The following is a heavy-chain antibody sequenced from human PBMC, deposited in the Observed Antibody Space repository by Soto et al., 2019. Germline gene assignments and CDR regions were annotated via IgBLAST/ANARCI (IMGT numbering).Heavy chain of an antibody. CDR1: GGSISSGGYS. CDR3: AREEYDSSGYYNWFDP. Sequence: SETLSLTCAVSGGSISSGGYSWSWIRQPPGKGLEWIGYIYHSGSTYYNPSLKSRVTISVDRSKNQFSLKLSSVTAADTAVYYCAREEYDSSGYYNWFDPWGQGTLVTVSS. CDR2: IYHSGST. D-gene: IGHD3-22*01. J-gene: IGHJ5*02. V-gene: IGHV4-30-2*01.